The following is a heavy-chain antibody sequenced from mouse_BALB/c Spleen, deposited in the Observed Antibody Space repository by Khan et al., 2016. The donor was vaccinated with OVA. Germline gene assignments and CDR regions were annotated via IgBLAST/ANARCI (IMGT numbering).Heavy chain of an antibody. J-gene: IGHJ4*01. D-gene: IGHD2-10*01. CDR2: INPYNDGS. Sequence: EVKLLESGPELVKPVASVKMSCKASGYTFTSYVMHWVKQKPGQGLEWIGYINPYNDGSKYNEKFKGKATLTSDKSSSTSYMELSSLTSEDSAVYYCARSTYYGNPYAMDYWGQGTSVTVSS. V-gene: IGHV1S136*01. CDR3: ARSTYYGNPYAMDY. CDR1: GYTFTSYV.